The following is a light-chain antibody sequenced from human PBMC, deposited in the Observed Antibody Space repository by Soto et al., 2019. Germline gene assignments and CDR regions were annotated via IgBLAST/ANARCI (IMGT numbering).Light chain of an antibody. Sequence: DIQMTQSPSSLSASVGDRVTITCRASQSISSYLNWYQQKPGKAPKLLIYAASSLQSGVPSRFSGSGSGTDFNLTISSLQPEDFATYYCQQSYSTPPYTFGQGTKLESK. CDR1: QSISSY. CDR2: AAS. CDR3: QQSYSTPPYT. J-gene: IGKJ2*01. V-gene: IGKV1-39*01.